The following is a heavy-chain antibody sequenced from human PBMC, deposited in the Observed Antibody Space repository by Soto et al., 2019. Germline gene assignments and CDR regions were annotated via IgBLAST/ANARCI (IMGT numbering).Heavy chain of an antibody. CDR2: ITPMFGSP. CDR1: GGTLSTNA. J-gene: IGHJ6*02. D-gene: IGHD6-19*01. V-gene: IGHV1-69*06. Sequence: QVQLVQSGAEVKKAGSSVKVSCKTSGGTLSTNAISWVRQAPGQGLEWMGAITPMFGSPKYAQKFQGRVTITADNPTSTIYMEMISLTSADTAVYYCARGGFVAGLYNALDAWGQGTTVAVSS. CDR3: ARGGFVAGLYNALDA.